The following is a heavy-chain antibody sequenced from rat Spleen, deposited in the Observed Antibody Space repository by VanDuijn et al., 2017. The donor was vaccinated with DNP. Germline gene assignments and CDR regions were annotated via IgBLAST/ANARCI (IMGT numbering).Heavy chain of an antibody. CDR3: ARPNYYAGSYPHY. V-gene: IGHV5-22*01. J-gene: IGHJ2*01. D-gene: IGHD1-12*02. CDR2: ISYDGTTT. CDR1: GFTFSDYN. Sequence: EVQLVESGGGLVQPERSLKLSCEASGFTFSDYNMAWVRQAPTQGLEWVASISYDGTTTYYGDSVKGRFTISRDNAKSTLYLQMNSLRSEDMATYYCARPNYYAGSYPHYWGQGVMVTVSS.